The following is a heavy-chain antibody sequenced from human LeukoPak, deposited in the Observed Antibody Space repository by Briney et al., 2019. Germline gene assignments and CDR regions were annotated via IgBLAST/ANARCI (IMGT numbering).Heavy chain of an antibody. CDR3: GRGREGYCSGGSCSKVDY. CDR1: GFTFSTYS. CDR2: ISRSSSYI. J-gene: IGHJ4*02. V-gene: IGHV3-21*01. Sequence: GGSLRLSCAASGFTFSTYSMNWVRQAPGKGLEWVSSISRSSSYIYYADSVKGRFTISRDNAKNTLFLQMNSLRAEDTAVYYCGRGREGYCSGGSCSKVDYWGQGTLVTVSS. D-gene: IGHD2-15*01.